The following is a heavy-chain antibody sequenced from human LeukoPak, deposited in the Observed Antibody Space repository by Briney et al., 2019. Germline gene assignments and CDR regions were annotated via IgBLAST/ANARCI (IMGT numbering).Heavy chain of an antibody. CDR2: IYTSGTT. J-gene: IGHJ4*02. CDR1: GGSLSSGSYY. Sequence: PSETLSLTCTVSGGSLSSGSYYWSWIRQPAGKGLEWIGRIYTSGTTNYNPSLKSRVTISVDTSKNQFSLKLSSVTAADTAVYYCAREFHYWGQGTLVTVSS. CDR3: AREFHY. V-gene: IGHV4-61*02.